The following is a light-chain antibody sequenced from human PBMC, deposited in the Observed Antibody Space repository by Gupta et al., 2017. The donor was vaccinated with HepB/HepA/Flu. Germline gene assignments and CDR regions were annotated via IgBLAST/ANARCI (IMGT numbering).Light chain of an antibody. CDR1: KLGDKY. CDR2: QDR. CDR3: QAWDSSTVV. V-gene: IGLV3-1*01. Sequence: SYELTQPPSVSVSPGQTASITCSGDKLGDKYASWYQQKPGQSPVLVIYQDRKQPSGIPERFSGSNSGNTATLTISGTQAMDEADYYCQAWDSSTVVFGGGTNLTVL. J-gene: IGLJ2*01.